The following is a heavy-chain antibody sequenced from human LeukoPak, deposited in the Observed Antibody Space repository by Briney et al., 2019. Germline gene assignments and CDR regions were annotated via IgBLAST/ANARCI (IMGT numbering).Heavy chain of an antibody. CDR1: GGSISSYY. J-gene: IGHJ4*02. V-gene: IGHV4-59*08. CDR3: ARHAGDGYNLYYFDY. CDR2: IYYSGST. Sequence: PSETLSLTCTVSGGSISSYYWSWIRQPPGKGLEWIGYIYYSGSTNYNPSLKSRVTISVDTSKNQFSLKLSSVTAADTAVYYCARHAGDGYNLYYFDYWGQGTLVTVSS. D-gene: IGHD5-24*01.